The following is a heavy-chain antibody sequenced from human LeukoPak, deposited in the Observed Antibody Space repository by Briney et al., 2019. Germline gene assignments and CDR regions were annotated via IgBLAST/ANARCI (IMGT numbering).Heavy chain of an antibody. CDR1: GFTFSSYG. CDR3: ARIHTAYNWNYVGFDY. D-gene: IGHD1-7*01. V-gene: IGHV3-30*02. J-gene: IGHJ4*02. Sequence: GGSLRLSCAASGFTFSSYGMHWVRQAPGKGLEGVAFIRYDGSNKYYADSVKGRFTISRDNSKNTLYLQMKSLRAEDTAVYYCARIHTAYNWNYVGFDYWGQGTLVTVSS. CDR2: IRYDGSNK.